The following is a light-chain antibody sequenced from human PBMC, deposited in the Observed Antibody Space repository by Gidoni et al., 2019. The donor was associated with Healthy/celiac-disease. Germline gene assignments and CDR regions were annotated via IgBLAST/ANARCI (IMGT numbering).Light chain of an antibody. V-gene: IGKV3-15*01. J-gene: IGKJ1*01. CDR3: QQYKKWPRT. Sequence: IVMPPSPATLSVSPGERATLSSRARQSVGSNLAWYQQKPGQAPRLLIYGAYTRATGIPARFRGRGSGTEFTLTISSLQSEDFAVYYWQQYKKWPRTFGQGTKVEIK. CDR2: GAY. CDR1: QSVGSN.